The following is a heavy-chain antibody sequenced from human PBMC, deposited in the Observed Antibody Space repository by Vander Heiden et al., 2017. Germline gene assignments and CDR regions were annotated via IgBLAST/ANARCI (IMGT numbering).Heavy chain of an antibody. CDR2: IYSGGST. D-gene: IGHD2-21*01. CDR3: ARAGPAFYYYFDY. Sequence: EVQLVASGGGLIQPGWSLRLSCAASGFHVSSNYMSWVRQAPGKGLEWVSVIYSGGSTYYADSVKGRFTISRDNSKNTLYLQMNSLRAEDTAVYYCARAGPAFYYYFDYWGQGTLVTVSS. V-gene: IGHV3-53*01. CDR1: GFHVSSNY. J-gene: IGHJ4*02.